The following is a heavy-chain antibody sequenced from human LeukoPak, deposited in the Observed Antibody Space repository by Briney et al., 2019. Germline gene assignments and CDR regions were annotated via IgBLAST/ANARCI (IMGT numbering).Heavy chain of an antibody. CDR1: GYSISSGFY. CDR2: IYHSGST. D-gene: IGHD4-11*01. J-gene: IGHJ4*02. V-gene: IGHV4-38-2*01. Sequence: SETLSLTCAVSGYSISSGFYWGWIRQPPGKGLEWIGNIYHSGSTYYNPSLKSRVTLSVDTSKNQFSLKLSSVTAADTAVYYCASLNNYVSVYWGQGTLVTVSS. CDR3: ASLNNYVSVY.